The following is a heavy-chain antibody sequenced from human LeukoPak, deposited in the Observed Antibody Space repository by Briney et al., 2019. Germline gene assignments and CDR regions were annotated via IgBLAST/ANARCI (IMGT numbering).Heavy chain of an antibody. CDR1: GGSISSSSYY. V-gene: IGHV4-39*07. CDR3: ARGDVDTYGSWSNWFDP. J-gene: IGHJ5*02. D-gene: IGHD5-18*01. Sequence: PSETLSLTCTVSGGSISSSSYYWGWIRQPPGKGLEWIGSIYYSGSTYHNPSLKSRVTISVDTSKNQFSLKLSSVTAADTAVYYCARGDVDTYGSWSNWFDPWGQGTLVTVSS. CDR2: IYYSGST.